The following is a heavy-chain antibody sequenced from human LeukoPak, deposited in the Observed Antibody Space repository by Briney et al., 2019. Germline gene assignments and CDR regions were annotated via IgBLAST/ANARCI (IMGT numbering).Heavy chain of an antibody. CDR1: GGTFSSYA. J-gene: IGHJ6*03. D-gene: IGHD6-6*01. CDR2: IIPIFGTA. V-gene: IGHV1-69*05. CDR3: ARDRKGYSSSSGRTPLGYYYYMDV. Sequence: GASVKVSCKASGGTFSSYAISWVRQAPGQGLEWMGGIIPIFGTADYAQKFQGRVTITTDESTSTAYMELSSLRSEDTAVYYCARDRKGYSSSSGRTPLGYYYYMDVWGKGTTVTVSS.